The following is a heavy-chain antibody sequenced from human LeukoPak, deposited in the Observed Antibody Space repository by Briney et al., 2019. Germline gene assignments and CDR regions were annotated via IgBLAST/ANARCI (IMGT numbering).Heavy chain of an antibody. CDR3: GRFGYVAAVDS. D-gene: IGHD2-15*01. CDR1: GFTFSSYG. Sequence: GGSLRLSCAASGFTFSSYGMHWVRQAPGKGLEWVANIKQDGSEKYYVDSVKGRFTISRDNAKNLLYLQMNSLRAEDSAVYHCGRFGYVAAVDSWGQGALVTVSS. V-gene: IGHV3-7*01. J-gene: IGHJ4*02. CDR2: IKQDGSEK.